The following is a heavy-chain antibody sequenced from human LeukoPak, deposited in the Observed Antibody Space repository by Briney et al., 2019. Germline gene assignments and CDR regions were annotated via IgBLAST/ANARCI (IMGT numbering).Heavy chain of an antibody. CDR3: ARATPQNWGRSRGAFDI. J-gene: IGHJ3*02. CDR1: GGSFSGYY. Sequence: PSETLSLTCAVYGGSFSGYYWSWIRQPPGKGLEWIWEINHSGSTNYNPSLKSRVTISVDTSKNPFSLKLSSVTAADTAVYYCARATPQNWGRSRGAFDIWGQGTMVTVSS. V-gene: IGHV4-34*01. CDR2: INHSGST. D-gene: IGHD7-27*01.